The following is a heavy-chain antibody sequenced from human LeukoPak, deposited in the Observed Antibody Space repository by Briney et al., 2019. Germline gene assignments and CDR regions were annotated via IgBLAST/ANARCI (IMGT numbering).Heavy chain of an antibody. V-gene: IGHV4-4*07. J-gene: IGHJ4*02. D-gene: IGHD6-13*01. CDR2: IYTSGST. Sequence: SETLSLTCTVSGGSISSYYWSWIRQPAGKGLEWIGRIYTSGSTNYNPSLKSRVTMSVDTSKNQFPLKLSSVTAADTAVYYCARDHQFEGMAAAGTDYWGQGTLVTVSS. CDR3: ARDHQFEGMAAAGTDY. CDR1: GGSISSYY.